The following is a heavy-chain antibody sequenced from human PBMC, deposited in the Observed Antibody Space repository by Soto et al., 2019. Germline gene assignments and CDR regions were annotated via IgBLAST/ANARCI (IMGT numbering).Heavy chain of an antibody. CDR1: FTFSSYA. J-gene: IGHJ4*02. D-gene: IGHD6-13*01. CDR3: AKSAGSSWPTFDS. CDR2: TSGSGGST. V-gene: IGHV3-23*01. Sequence: EVQLLESGGGLVQPGFTFSSYAMSWVRQAPGKGLEWVSTTSGSGGSTYYADSVKGRFTISRDDSKNTLYLQMNSLRDEDTAEYYCAKSAGSSWPTFDSWGQGALVTVSS.